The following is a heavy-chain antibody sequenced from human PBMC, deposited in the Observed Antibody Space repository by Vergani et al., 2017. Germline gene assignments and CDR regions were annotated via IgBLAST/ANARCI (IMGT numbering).Heavy chain of an antibody. D-gene: IGHD2-21*01. CDR1: GFTFSSYA. J-gene: IGHJ3*02. CDR2: ISYDGSNK. V-gene: IGHV3-30-3*01. Sequence: QVQLVESGGGVVQPGRSLRLSCAASGFTFSSYAMHWVRQAPGKGLEWVAVISYDGSNKYYADSVKGRFTISRDNSKNTLYLQMNSLRAEDTAVYYCARESGTRHIVVVSDAFDIWGQGTMVTVSS. CDR3: ARESGTRHIVVVSDAFDI.